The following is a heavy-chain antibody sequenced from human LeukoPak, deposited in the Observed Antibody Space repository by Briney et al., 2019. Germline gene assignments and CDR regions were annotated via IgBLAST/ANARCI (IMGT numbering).Heavy chain of an antibody. CDR1: GFILSSNY. CDR2: IYSGGST. V-gene: IGHV3-66*01. J-gene: IGHJ4*02. CDR3: ARGSSGGSFQPFDY. D-gene: IGHD2-15*01. Sequence: GGSLRLSCAASGFILSSNYMSWVRQAPGKGLEWVSVIYSGGSTYYTDSVTGRFTISRDNSKNTLYLQMNSLRAEDTAVYYCARGSSGGSFQPFDYWGQGTLVTVSS.